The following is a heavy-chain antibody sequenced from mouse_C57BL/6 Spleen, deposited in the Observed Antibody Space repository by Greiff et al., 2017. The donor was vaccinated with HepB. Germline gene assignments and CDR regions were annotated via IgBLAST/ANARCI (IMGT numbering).Heavy chain of an antibody. J-gene: IGHJ4*01. D-gene: IGHD4-1*01. CDR1: GYTFTEYT. Sequence: VKLQESGAELVKPGASVKLSCKASGYTFTEYTIHWVKQRSGQGLEWIGWFYPGSGSIKYNEKFKDKATLSADKSSSTVYMELSRLTSEDSAVYFCARHEANWDFYYAMDYWGQGTSVTVSS. CDR2: FYPGSGSI. CDR3: ARHEANWDFYYAMDY. V-gene: IGHV1-62-2*01.